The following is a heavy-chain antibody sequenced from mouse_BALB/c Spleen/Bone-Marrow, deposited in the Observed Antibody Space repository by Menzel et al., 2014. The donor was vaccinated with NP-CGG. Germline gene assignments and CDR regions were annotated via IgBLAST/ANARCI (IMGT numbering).Heavy chain of an antibody. CDR2: INPSNGRT. Sequence: QVQLKESGAELVKPGASVKLSCKASGYTFTSYWMHWVKQRPGQGLEWIGEINPSNGRTNYNEKFKSKATLTVDKSSSTAYMQLSSLTSEDSAVYYCARRTTTVVATDYWGQGPPLTVSS. CDR1: GYTFTSYW. V-gene: IGHV1S81*02. CDR3: ARRTTTVVATDY. J-gene: IGHJ2*01. D-gene: IGHD1-1*01.